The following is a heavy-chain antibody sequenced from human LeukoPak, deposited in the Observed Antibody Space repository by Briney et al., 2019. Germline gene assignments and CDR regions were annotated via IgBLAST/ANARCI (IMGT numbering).Heavy chain of an antibody. V-gene: IGHV3-30-3*01. J-gene: IGHJ4*02. Sequence: GRSLRLSCAASGFTFSSYAMHWVRQAPGKGLEWVAVISYDGSNKYYADSVKGRFTISRDNSKNTLYLQMNSLRAEDTAVYYCASPGAAYDFWSGYPFDYWGQGTLVTVSS. CDR3: ASPGAAYDFWSGYPFDY. D-gene: IGHD3-3*01. CDR2: ISYDGSNK. CDR1: GFTFSSYA.